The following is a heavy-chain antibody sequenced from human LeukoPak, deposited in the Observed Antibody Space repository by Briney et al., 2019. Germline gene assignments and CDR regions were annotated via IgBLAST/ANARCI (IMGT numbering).Heavy chain of an antibody. V-gene: IGHV3-33*01. D-gene: IGHD3-22*01. CDR1: GFTFSSYS. Sequence: GGSLRLSCEASGFTFSSYSMHSVRQAPGKGLEWVAVIWYDGSNKYYADSVKGRFTISRDNSKNTLYLQMNSLRAEDTAVYYCASHYDSSGFDYWGQGTLVTVSS. CDR3: ASHYDSSGFDY. J-gene: IGHJ4*02. CDR2: IWYDGSNK.